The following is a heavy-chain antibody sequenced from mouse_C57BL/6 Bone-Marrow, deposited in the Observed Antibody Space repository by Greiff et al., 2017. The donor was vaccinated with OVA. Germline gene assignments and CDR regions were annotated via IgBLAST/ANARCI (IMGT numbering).Heavy chain of an antibody. Sequence: EVKLVESGGGLVQPGGSLSLSCAASGFTFTDYYMSWVRQPPGKALEWLGFIRNKANGYTTEYSASVKGRFTISSDNSHSILYLQMNALSAEDSATYYCAYYGSSGFAYWGQGTLVTVSA. CDR1: GFTFTDYY. D-gene: IGHD1-1*01. V-gene: IGHV7-3*01. CDR2: IRNKANGYTT. CDR3: AYYGSSGFAY. J-gene: IGHJ3*01.